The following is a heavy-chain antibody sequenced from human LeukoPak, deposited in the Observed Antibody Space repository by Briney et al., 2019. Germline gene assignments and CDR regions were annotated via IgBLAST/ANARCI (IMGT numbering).Heavy chain of an antibody. J-gene: IGHJ4*02. Sequence: SETLSLTCAVSGGSISSGGYYWSWIRQPPGKGLEWIGYIYYSGSTNYNPSLKSRVTISVDTSKNQFSLKLSSVTAADTAVYYCASALYCSGGSCYFDYWGQGTLVTVSS. V-gene: IGHV4-61*08. CDR1: GGSISSGGYY. CDR3: ASALYCSGGSCYFDY. CDR2: IYYSGST. D-gene: IGHD2-15*01.